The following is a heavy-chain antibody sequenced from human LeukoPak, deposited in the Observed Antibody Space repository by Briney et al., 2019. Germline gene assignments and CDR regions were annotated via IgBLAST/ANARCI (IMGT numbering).Heavy chain of an antibody. CDR3: ARDEIAVAGTSNYWYFDL. J-gene: IGHJ2*01. D-gene: IGHD6-19*01. CDR1: GYTFTSYY. V-gene: IGHV1-46*01. Sequence: ASVKVSCKASGYTFTSYYMHWVRQAPGQGLEWMGIINPSGGSTSYAQKFQGRVTMTRDMSTSTVYMELSSLRSEDTAVYYCARDEIAVAGTSNYWYFDLWGRGTLVTVSS. CDR2: INPSGGST.